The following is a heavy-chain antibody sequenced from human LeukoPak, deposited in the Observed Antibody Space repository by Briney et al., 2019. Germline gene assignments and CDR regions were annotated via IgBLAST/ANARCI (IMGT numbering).Heavy chain of an antibody. V-gene: IGHV1-46*01. CDR3: ATGGHVRVYDSSAYYGHY. D-gene: IGHD3-22*01. Sequence: ASVKVSCKASGYTLTSYYMYWVRQAPGQGLEWMGIINPNRGSTSYAQKFQGRVTMTRDMSTSTVYMELSSLRSEDTAVYYCATGGHVRVYDSSAYYGHYWGQGTLVTVSS. CDR2: INPNRGST. J-gene: IGHJ4*02. CDR1: GYTLTSYY.